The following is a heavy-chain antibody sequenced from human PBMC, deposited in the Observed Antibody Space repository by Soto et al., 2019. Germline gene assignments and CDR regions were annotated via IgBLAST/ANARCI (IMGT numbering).Heavy chain of an antibody. V-gene: IGHV2-5*02. J-gene: IGHJ3*02. CDR3: AHRIAVAAPRAFDI. CDR1: GFSLSTSGVG. D-gene: IGHD6-19*01. Sequence: QITLKESGPTLVKPTQTLTLTCTFSGFSLSTSGVGVGWIRQPPGKALEWLALIYWDDDKRYSPSLKSRLTITKDTSNNQVVLTMTNMDPVDTATYYCAHRIAVAAPRAFDIWGQATIVTVSS. CDR2: IYWDDDK.